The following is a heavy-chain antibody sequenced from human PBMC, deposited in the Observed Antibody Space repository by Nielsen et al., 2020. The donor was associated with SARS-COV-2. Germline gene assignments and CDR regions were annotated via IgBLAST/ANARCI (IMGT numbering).Heavy chain of an antibody. D-gene: IGHD3-10*01. CDR3: ARDGTGRYYYYGMDV. CDR2: ISAYNGNT. V-gene: IGHV1-18*01. J-gene: IGHJ6*02. Sequence: WVRQAPGQGLEWMGWISAYNGNTNYAQKLQGRVTITRDTSASTAYMELSSLRSEDTAVYYCARDGTGRYYYYGMDVWGQGTTVTVSS.